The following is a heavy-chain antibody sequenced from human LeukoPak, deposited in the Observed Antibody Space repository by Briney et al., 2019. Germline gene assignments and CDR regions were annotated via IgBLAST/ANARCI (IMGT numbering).Heavy chain of an antibody. J-gene: IGHJ6*03. CDR3: ARDQTRATYYYYMDV. V-gene: IGHV3-7*01. Sequence: PGGSLRLSCAASGFTFSIFSMTWVRQAPGKGLEWVANIKQDGSEEYYVDSVKGRFAISRDNAKNSLYLQMNSLRAEDTAVYYCARDQTRATYYYYMDVWGKGTTVTVSS. CDR2: IKQDGSEE. D-gene: IGHD2-2*01. CDR1: GFTFSIFS.